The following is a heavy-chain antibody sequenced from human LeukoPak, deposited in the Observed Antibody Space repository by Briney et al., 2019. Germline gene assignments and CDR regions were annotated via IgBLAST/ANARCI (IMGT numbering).Heavy chain of an antibody. CDR2: ISSSSSYI. Sequence: GGSLRLSCAASGFTFSSYSMNWVRQAPGKGLEWVPSISSSSSYIYYADSVKGRFTISRDNAKNSLYLQMNSLRAEDTAVYYCARDGGSIVGAKSYFDYWGQGTLVTVSS. CDR3: ARDGGSIVGAKSYFDY. CDR1: GFTFSSYS. J-gene: IGHJ4*02. D-gene: IGHD1-26*01. V-gene: IGHV3-21*01.